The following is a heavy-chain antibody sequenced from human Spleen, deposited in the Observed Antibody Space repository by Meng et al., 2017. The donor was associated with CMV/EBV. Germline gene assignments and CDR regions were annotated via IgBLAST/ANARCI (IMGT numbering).Heavy chain of an antibody. J-gene: IGHJ5*02. CDR3: ARGYDWFDP. D-gene: IGHD1-14*01. CDR2: IYYSGST. CDR1: GGSISSNY. Sequence: SETLSLTCTVSGGSISSNYWSWIRQPPGKGLEWIGYIYYSGSTNYNPSLKSRVTISVDTSKNHFSLKLSSVTAADTAVYYCARGYDWFDPWGQGTLVTVSS. V-gene: IGHV4-59*01.